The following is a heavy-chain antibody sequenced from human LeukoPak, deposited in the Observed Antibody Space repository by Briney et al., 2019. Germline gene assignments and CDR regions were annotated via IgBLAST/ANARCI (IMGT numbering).Heavy chain of an antibody. CDR1: GDSSSSYY. J-gene: IGHJ4*02. CDR3: ARHMPWELPPGAYDY. D-gene: IGHD1-26*01. Sequence: SEILSLTCTVSGDSSSSYYWSWLRQPPGKGLEWIGYIYYSGRTSYSPSLKNRVTMSIDTSKNQFSLKLTSVTAADTAVYFCARHMPWELPPGAYDYWGQGSLVTVSS. CDR2: IYYSGRT. V-gene: IGHV4-59*08.